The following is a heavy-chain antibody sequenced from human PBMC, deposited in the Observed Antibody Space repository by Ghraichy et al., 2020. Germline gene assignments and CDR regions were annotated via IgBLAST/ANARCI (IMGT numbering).Heavy chain of an antibody. V-gene: IGHV3-21*01. CDR2: ISSSSSYI. Sequence: GGSLRLSCAASGVTFSTYTMNWVRQPPGQGLEWVSSISSSSSYIYYSDPVKGRFTISRDNANNSLCLQMNRLRAEASAVYYCASGSSSWGAGMDVWGQGTKVTVSS. CDR1: GVTFSTYT. J-gene: IGHJ6*02. CDR3: ASGSSSWGAGMDV. D-gene: IGHD6-13*01.